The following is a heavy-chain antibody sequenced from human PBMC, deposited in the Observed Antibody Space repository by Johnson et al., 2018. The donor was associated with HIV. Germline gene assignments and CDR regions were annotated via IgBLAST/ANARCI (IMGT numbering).Heavy chain of an antibody. D-gene: IGHD1-1*01. CDR2: ISHDGNKI. J-gene: IGHJ3*01. CDR1: GFTFSCYD. CDR3: ARVPGSRAGDAFDV. Sequence: QVQLVESGGGAVQPGRSLRLSYAASGFTFSCYDMHWVRQAPGKGLEWVAVISHDGNKIFYADSVKGRFTISRDNSKNTMYLHMKSLRVEDTALYYCARVPGSRAGDAFDVWGTGTMVTVSS. V-gene: IGHV3-30*03.